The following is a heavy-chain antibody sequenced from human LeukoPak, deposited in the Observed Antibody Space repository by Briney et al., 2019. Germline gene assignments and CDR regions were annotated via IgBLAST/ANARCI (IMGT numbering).Heavy chain of an antibody. CDR3: ARDKATVVTGGAFDI. D-gene: IGHD4-23*01. CDR2: ISSSSTI. Sequence: GGSLRLSCAASGFTFSSYSMNWVRQAPGKGLEWVSFISSSSTIYYADSVKGRFTISRDNAKNSLYLQMNSLRAEDTAVYYCARDKATVVTGGAFDIWGQGTMVTVSS. V-gene: IGHV3-48*01. J-gene: IGHJ3*02. CDR1: GFTFSSYS.